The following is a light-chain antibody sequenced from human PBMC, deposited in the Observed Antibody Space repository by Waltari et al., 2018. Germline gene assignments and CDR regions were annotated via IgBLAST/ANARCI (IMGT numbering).Light chain of an antibody. Sequence: EVVMTQSPATLSVSPGERATLSRRASQSVNSNLAWYQQKPGQAPRLLIYGASIRATDIPTRFSGSGSGTEVTLTISILQSEDFAVYYCQQYNNWPSTWTFGQGTKVEIK. CDR3: QQYNNWPSTWT. J-gene: IGKJ1*01. CDR1: QSVNSN. V-gene: IGKV3D-15*03. CDR2: GAS.